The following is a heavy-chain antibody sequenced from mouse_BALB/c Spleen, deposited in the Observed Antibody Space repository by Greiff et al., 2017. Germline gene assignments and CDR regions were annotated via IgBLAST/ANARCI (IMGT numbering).Heavy chain of an antibody. D-gene: IGHD2-10*02. CDR1: GYTFTSYY. Sequence: QVQLKESGPELVKPGASVKMSCKASGYTFTSYYIHWVKQRPGQGLEWIGWIYPGDGSTKYNEKFRGKTTLTADKSSSTAYMLLSSLTSEDSAIYFCERAGEKYGKYYAMDYWGQGTSVTVSS. J-gene: IGHJ4*01. V-gene: IGHV1S56*01. CDR2: IYPGDGST. CDR3: ERAGEKYGKYYAMDY.